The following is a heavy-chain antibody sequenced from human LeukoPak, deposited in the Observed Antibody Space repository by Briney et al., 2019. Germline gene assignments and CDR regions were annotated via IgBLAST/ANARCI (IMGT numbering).Heavy chain of an antibody. V-gene: IGHV3-23*01. D-gene: IGHD1-26*01. CDR1: GFTFSSYA. CDR2: ISGSGGST. CDR3: AKDQGRAPLPYYFDY. Sequence: GGSLRLSCAASGFTFSSYAVSWVRQAPGKGLEWVSAISGSGGSTYYADSVKGRFTISRDNSKNTLYLQMNSLRAEDTAVYYCAKDQGRAPLPYYFDYWGQGTLVTVSS. J-gene: IGHJ4*02.